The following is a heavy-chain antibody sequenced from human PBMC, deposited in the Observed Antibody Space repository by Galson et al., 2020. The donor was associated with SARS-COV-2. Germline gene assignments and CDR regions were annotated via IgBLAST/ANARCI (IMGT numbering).Heavy chain of an antibody. Sequence: GASLKISCAASEFTFSNAWMNWVRQAPGKGLEWVGRIRSSTDGGTPDYAAPVKGRFTILRDDSKNTVYLQMNSLKTEDAAVYYCTTGQRGYYFDYWGQGTLVTVSS. CDR2: IRSSTDGGTP. J-gene: IGHJ4*02. D-gene: IGHD3-3*01. V-gene: IGHV3-15*01. CDR1: EFTFSNAW. CDR3: TTGQRGYYFDY.